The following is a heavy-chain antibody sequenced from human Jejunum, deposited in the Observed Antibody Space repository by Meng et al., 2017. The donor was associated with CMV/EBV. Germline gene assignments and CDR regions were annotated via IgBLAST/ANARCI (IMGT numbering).Heavy chain of an antibody. CDR3: ARDLYKYETIGLSAMDV. D-gene: IGHD3-16*01. CDR1: FGSYS. J-gene: IGHJ6*02. V-gene: IGHV3-21*01. CDR2: ISGSSNYI. Sequence: FGSYSMDWVRQAPREGLGWVTSISGSSNYIFWADSVEGRFTISRDTAKNLLYLQMNSLRGEDTAVYYCARDLYKYETIGLSAMDVWGQGTTVTVSS.